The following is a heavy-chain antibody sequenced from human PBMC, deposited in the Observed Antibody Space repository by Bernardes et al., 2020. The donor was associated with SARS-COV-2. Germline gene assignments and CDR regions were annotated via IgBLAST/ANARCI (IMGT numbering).Heavy chain of an antibody. CDR1: GGSISSYY. CDR3: ARRYSGYDMFNWFDS. Sequence: SETLSLTCTVSGGSISSYYWSWIRQPAGKGLEWIGRIYSSGSTIYYNPSLKSRVTISVDTSKNQFSLSLSSVTAADTAVYYCARRYSGYDMFNWFDSWGQGALITVSS. D-gene: IGHD5-12*01. CDR2: IYSSGST. V-gene: IGHV4-59*05. J-gene: IGHJ5*01.